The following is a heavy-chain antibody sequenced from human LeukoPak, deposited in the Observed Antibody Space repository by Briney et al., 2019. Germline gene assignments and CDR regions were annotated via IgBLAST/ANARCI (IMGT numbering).Heavy chain of an antibody. J-gene: IGHJ4*02. CDR3: AKDFPLFYY. V-gene: IGHV3-23*01. CDR1: GFTFSSYV. Sequence: GGSLRLSCAASGFTFSSYVMRWVRQAPGKGLEWVSSISGSGGSAYYADSVKGRFTISRDNSKNTLYLQMNSLRAEDTAVYYCAKDFPLFYYWGQGTLVTVSS. D-gene: IGHD2-21*01. CDR2: ISGSGGSA.